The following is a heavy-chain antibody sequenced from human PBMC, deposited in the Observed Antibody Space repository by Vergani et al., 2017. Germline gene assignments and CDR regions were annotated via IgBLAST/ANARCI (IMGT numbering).Heavy chain of an antibody. CDR3: AKGRVLRYFDHPFGGDYYYYYYMDV. J-gene: IGHJ6*03. D-gene: IGHD3-9*01. CDR2: ISGSGGST. CDR1: GGTFSSYA. Sequence: VQLVQSGAEVKKPGSSVKVSCKASGGTFSSYAMSWVRQAPGKGLEWVSAISGSGGSTYYADSVKGRFTISRDNSKNTLYLQMNSLRAEDTAVYYCAKGRVLRYFDHPFGGDYYYYYYMDVWGKGP. V-gene: IGHV3-23*04.